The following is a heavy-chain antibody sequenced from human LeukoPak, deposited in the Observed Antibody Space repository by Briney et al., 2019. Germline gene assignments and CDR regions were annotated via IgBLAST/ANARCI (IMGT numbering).Heavy chain of an antibody. CDR3: TRGPIVVVPAAMIESDAFDI. V-gene: IGHV4-34*01. J-gene: IGHJ3*02. Sequence: SETLSLTCAVYGGSFSGHYWSWIRQPPGKGLEWIGEINHSGSTNYNPSLKSRVTISVDTSKNQFSLKLSSVTAADTAVYYCTRGPIVVVPAAMIESDAFDIWGQGTMVTVSS. CDR1: GGSFSGHY. D-gene: IGHD2-2*01. CDR2: INHSGST.